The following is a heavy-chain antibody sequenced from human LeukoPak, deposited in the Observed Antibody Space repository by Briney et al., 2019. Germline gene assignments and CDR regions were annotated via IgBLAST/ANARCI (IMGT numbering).Heavy chain of an antibody. CDR3: ARDQWTEYSSSWYGVNWFDP. CDR2: ISAYNGNA. V-gene: IGHV1-18*01. D-gene: IGHD6-13*01. J-gene: IGHJ5*02. CDR1: GYTFTSYG. Sequence: ASVTVSCTASGYTFTSYGISWVRQAPGQGLEWMGWISAYNGNANYAQKLQGRVTMTTDTSTSTAYMELRSLRSDDTAVYYCARDQWTEYSSSWYGVNWFDPWGQGTLVTVSS.